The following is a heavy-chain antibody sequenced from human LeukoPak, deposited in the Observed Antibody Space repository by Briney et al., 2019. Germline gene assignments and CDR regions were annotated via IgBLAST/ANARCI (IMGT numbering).Heavy chain of an antibody. CDR2: IKQDGSEK. Sequence: GGSLRLSCAASVFTFSSYWMSWVRQAPGKGLEWVANIKQDGSEKYYVDSVKGRFTISRDNAKNSLYLQMNSLRAEDTAVYYCARVYPTVTSRFFDYWGQGTLVTVSS. J-gene: IGHJ4*02. V-gene: IGHV3-7*01. CDR3: ARVYPTVTSRFFDY. CDR1: VFTFSSYW. D-gene: IGHD4-17*01.